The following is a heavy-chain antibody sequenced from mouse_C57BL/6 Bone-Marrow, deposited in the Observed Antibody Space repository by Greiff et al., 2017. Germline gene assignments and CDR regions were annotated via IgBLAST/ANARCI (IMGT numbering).Heavy chain of an antibody. D-gene: IGHD2-5*01. V-gene: IGHV1-74*01. Sequence: QVQLQQPGAELVKPGASVKVSCKASGYTFTSYWMHWVKQRPGQGLEWIGRIHPSDSDTNYNQKFKGKATLTVDKSSSTAYMQLRSLTSEDSAVYYCALYYSNPYAMDYWGQGTSVTVSS. CDR1: GYTFTSYW. CDR3: ALYYSNPYAMDY. CDR2: IHPSDSDT. J-gene: IGHJ4*01.